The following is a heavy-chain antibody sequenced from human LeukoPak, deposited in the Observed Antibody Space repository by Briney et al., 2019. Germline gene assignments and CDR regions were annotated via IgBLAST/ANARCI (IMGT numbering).Heavy chain of an antibody. D-gene: IGHD3-10*01. Sequence: GGSLRLSCAASGFTFSSYAMSWVRQAPGKGLEWVPAISGSGGSTYYADSVKGRFTISRDNSKNTLYLQMNSLRAEDTAVYYCAKEGAYVFTMVRGVIDNWGQGTLVAVSS. V-gene: IGHV3-23*01. CDR2: ISGSGGST. CDR3: AKEGAYVFTMVRGVIDN. CDR1: GFTFSSYA. J-gene: IGHJ4*02.